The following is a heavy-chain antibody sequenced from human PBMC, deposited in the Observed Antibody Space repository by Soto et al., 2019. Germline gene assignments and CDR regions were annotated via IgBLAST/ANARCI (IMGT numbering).Heavy chain of an antibody. CDR1: GYTFTSYY. CDR3: ARDRVTMVRGAPIYYGMDV. V-gene: IGHV1-46*01. J-gene: IGHJ6*02. D-gene: IGHD3-10*01. CDR2: INPSGGST. Sequence: ASVKVSCKASGYTFTSYYMHWVRQAPGQGLEWMGIINPSGGSTSYAQKFQGRVTMTRDTSTSTVYMELSSLRSEDTAVYYCARDRVTMVRGAPIYYGMDVWGQGTTVTVSS.